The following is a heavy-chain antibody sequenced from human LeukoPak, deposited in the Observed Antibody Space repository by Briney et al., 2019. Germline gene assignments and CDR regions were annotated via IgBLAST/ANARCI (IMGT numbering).Heavy chain of an antibody. D-gene: IGHD3-9*01. CDR1: GFTIDDYA. CDR3: AKGKTTYYDILTGSQGWYFDL. CDR2: ISWNSGSI. Sequence: GGSLRLSCAASGFTIDDYAMHWVRQAPGKGLEWVSGISWNSGSIGYADSVKGRFTISRDNAKNSLYLQMNSLRAEDTALYYCAKGKTTYYDILTGSQGWYFDLWGRGTLVTVSS. V-gene: IGHV3-9*01. J-gene: IGHJ2*01.